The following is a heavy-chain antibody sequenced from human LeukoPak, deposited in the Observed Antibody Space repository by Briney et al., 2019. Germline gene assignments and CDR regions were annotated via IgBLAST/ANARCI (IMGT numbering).Heavy chain of an antibody. Sequence: SETLSLTCTVSGGSISSSSYYWGWIRQPPGKGLEWIGSIYYSGSTYYNPSLKSRVTISVDTSKNQFSLKLSSVTAADTAVYYCARFPYSSSWDYRFDPWGQGTLVTVSS. D-gene: IGHD6-13*01. CDR1: GGSISSSSYY. V-gene: IGHV4-39*01. CDR3: ARFPYSSSWDYRFDP. J-gene: IGHJ5*02. CDR2: IYYSGST.